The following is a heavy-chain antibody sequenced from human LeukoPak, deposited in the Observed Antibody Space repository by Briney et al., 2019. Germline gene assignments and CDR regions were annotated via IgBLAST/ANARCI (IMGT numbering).Heavy chain of an antibody. J-gene: IGHJ5*02. Sequence: SQTLSLTCAISGDRVSSNSAAWNWIRQSPSRGLEWLGRTYYRSKWYNDYAVSVKSRITINPDTSKNQFSLQLNSVTPEDTAVYYCARGLRAVAGTSYWFDPWGQGTLVTVSS. CDR2: TYYRSKWYN. V-gene: IGHV6-1*01. CDR1: GDRVSSNSAA. D-gene: IGHD6-19*01. CDR3: ARGLRAVAGTSYWFDP.